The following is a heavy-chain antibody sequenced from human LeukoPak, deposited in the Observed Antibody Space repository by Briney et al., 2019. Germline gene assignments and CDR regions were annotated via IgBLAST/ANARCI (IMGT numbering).Heavy chain of an antibody. Sequence: SETLCLTCAVYGGSFSGYYWSWIRQPPGKGLEWIGEINHSGSTNYNPSLKNRGTISVDTSKNQFSLKLSSVTAADTAVYYCAGPHTMVRGVTGLYYYYYGMDVWGQGTTVTVSS. CDR3: AGPHTMVRGVTGLYYYYYGMDV. V-gene: IGHV4-34*01. J-gene: IGHJ6*02. D-gene: IGHD3-10*01. CDR1: GGSFSGYY. CDR2: INHSGST.